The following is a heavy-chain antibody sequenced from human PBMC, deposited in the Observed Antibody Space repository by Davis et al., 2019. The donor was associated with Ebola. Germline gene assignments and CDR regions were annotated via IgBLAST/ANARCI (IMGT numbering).Heavy chain of an antibody. Sequence: SETLSLTCTVSGGSISSYYWSWIRQPPGKGLEWIGYIYYSGSTNYNPSLKSRVTISVDTSKNQFSLKLSSVTAADTAVYYCARDGISSSWSQAPCGYWGQGTLVTVSS. J-gene: IGHJ4*02. CDR3: ARDGISSSWSQAPCGY. CDR2: IYYSGST. D-gene: IGHD6-13*01. CDR1: GGSISSYY. V-gene: IGHV4-59*12.